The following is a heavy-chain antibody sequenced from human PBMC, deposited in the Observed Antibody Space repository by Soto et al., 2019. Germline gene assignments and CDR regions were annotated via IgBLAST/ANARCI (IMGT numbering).Heavy chain of an antibody. Sequence: QVQLVQSGAEVKKPGSSGKVSCKASGGTFSSYAISWGRQAPGQGLEWMGGSIPIFGTAHYAQKFQGRVTITADESTSTAYMELSSLRSEDPAVYYCASPTKPLYYYYGMDVWGQGTTVTVSS. CDR3: ASPTKPLYYYYGMDV. J-gene: IGHJ6*02. CDR1: GGTFSSYA. V-gene: IGHV1-69*12. CDR2: SIPIFGTA. D-gene: IGHD1-1*01.